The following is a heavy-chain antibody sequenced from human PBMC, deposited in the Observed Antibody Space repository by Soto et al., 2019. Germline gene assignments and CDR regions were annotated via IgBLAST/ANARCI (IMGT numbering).Heavy chain of an antibody. Sequence: SETLSLTCAVYGGSFSGYYWSWIRQPPGKGLEWIGEINHRGSTKYNPSLKSRVTISVDRSKNQFSLNVNSVTAADTAVYYCARVDDYWSQGTLVTVSS. CDR3: ARVDDY. J-gene: IGHJ4*02. V-gene: IGHV4-34*01. CDR2: INHRGST. CDR1: GGSFSGYY.